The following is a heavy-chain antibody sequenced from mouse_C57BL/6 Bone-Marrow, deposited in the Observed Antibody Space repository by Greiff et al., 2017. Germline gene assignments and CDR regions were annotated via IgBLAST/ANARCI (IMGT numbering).Heavy chain of an antibody. Sequence: QVQLQQSGAELARPGASVKMSCKASGYTFTSYTMHWVKQRPGQGLEWIGYINPSSGYTKYNQKFKDKATLTADKSSSTAYMQLSRLTSEDSAVYYCARGGDYDYDGGDWGQGTLVTVSA. CDR1: GYTFTSYT. CDR3: ARGGDYDYDGGD. V-gene: IGHV1-4*01. J-gene: IGHJ3*01. D-gene: IGHD2-4*01. CDR2: INPSSGYT.